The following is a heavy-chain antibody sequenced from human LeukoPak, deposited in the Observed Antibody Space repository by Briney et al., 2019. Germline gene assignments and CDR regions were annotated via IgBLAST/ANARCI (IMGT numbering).Heavy chain of an antibody. D-gene: IGHD3-22*01. CDR2: ISGSGGST. V-gene: IGHV3-23*01. Sequence: GGSLRLSCAASGFTFSSYAMSWFRQAPGKGLEWVSAISGSGGSTYYADSVKGRFTISRDNSKNTLYLQMNSLRAEDTAVYYCAKDVRASGSPYFDHWGQGTLVTVSS. CDR3: AKDVRASGSPYFDH. J-gene: IGHJ4*02. CDR1: GFTFSSYA.